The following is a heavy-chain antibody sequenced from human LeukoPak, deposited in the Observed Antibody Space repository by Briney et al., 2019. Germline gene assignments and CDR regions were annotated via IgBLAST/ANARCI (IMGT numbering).Heavy chain of an antibody. J-gene: IGHJ3*02. D-gene: IGHD1-14*01. CDR1: GFTFSSYA. CDR3: AKEASEPGTFKDAFDI. Sequence: GASLRLSCAASGFTFSSYAMSWVRQAPGKGLEWVSAISGSGGSTYYADSVKGRFTISRDNSKNTLYLQMNSLRADDTAVYYCAKEASEPGTFKDAFDIWGQGTMVTVSS. CDR2: ISGSGGST. V-gene: IGHV3-23*01.